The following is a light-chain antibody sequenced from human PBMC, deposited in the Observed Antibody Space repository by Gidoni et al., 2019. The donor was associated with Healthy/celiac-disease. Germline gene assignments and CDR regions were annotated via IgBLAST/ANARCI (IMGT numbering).Light chain of an antibody. CDR1: SSNIGSNT. Sequence: QPPLTQPPSASGTPGQGVTISCSGSSSNIGSNTVNWYQQLPGTAPNLLIFSNKQRPSGVPDRFSVSKSGTSASLAISGLQSEDEADYDCAAWDDSLNGWVFGGGTKLTVL. CDR2: SNK. J-gene: IGLJ3*02. V-gene: IGLV1-44*01. CDR3: AAWDDSLNGWV.